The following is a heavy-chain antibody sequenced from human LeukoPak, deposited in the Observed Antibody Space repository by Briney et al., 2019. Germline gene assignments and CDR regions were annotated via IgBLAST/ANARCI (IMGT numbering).Heavy chain of an antibody. Sequence: GESLQISCKGSGYSFTSYWIGWVRQMPGKGLEWMGIIYPGDSDTRYSPSFQGQVTISADKSISTAYLQWSSLKASDTAMYYCARKLGYCSTTSCYDGDAFDIWGQGTVVTVSS. J-gene: IGHJ3*02. CDR2: IYPGDSDT. D-gene: IGHD2-2*01. V-gene: IGHV5-51*01. CDR1: GYSFTSYW. CDR3: ARKLGYCSTTSCYDGDAFDI.